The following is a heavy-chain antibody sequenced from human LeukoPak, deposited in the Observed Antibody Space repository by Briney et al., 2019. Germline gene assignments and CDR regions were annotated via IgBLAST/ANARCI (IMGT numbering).Heavy chain of an antibody. CDR1: GGSISSGSYY. D-gene: IGHD2-21*02. J-gene: IGHJ3*02. V-gene: IGHV4-61*02. CDR3: ARDGVVTDAFDI. Sequence: PSETLSLTCTVSGGSISSGSYYWSWIRQPAGKGLEWIGRIYTSGSTNYNPPLKSRVTISVDTSKNQFSLKLSSVTAADTAVYYCARDGVVTDAFDIWGQGTMVTVSS. CDR2: IYTSGST.